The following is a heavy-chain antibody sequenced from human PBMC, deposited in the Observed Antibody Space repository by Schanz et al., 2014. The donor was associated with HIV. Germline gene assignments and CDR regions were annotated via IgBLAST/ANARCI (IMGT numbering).Heavy chain of an antibody. V-gene: IGHV1-2*02. CDR2: INPNSGGT. Sequence: QVQLVQSGAEVEKPGASVKVSCKASGYTFSAYYIHWVRQAPGQGLEWMGWINPNSGGTNYAQKFQGRVTMTRDTSISTAYMELSRLRSDDTAVYYCARDLRVVPAASDNWFDPWGQGTLVTVST. CDR3: ARDLRVVPAASDNWFDP. J-gene: IGHJ5*02. CDR1: GYTFSAYY. D-gene: IGHD2-2*01.